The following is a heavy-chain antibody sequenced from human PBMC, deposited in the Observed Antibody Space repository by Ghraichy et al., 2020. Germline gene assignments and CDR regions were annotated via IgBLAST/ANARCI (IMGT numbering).Heavy chain of an antibody. V-gene: IGHV2-70*01. D-gene: IGHD1-26*01. CDR1: GFSLSTSGMC. CDR2: IDWDDDK. J-gene: IGHJ4*02. Sequence: SGPTLVKPTQTLTLTCTFSGFSLSTSGMCVSWIRQPPGKALEWLALIDWDDDKYYSTSLKTRLTISKDTSKNQVVLTMTNMDPVDTATYYCARIRRDSDLVEYFDYWGQGTLVTVSS. CDR3: ARIRRDSDLVEYFDY.